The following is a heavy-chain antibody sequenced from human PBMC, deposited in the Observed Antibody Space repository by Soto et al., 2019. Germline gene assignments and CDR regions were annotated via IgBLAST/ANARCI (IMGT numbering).Heavy chain of an antibody. Sequence: EVQLTESGGGLVQPGGSLRLSCAASGFTFSSYSMTWVRQAPGKGLEWVSGISDSGGNTWYADSVKGRFTISRDNSKNTLFLQMNSLRAEDPAVYFCSKWSGFGDAWGQGTLVTVSS. CDR2: ISDSGGNT. J-gene: IGHJ5*02. CDR1: GFTFSSYS. V-gene: IGHV3-23*01. D-gene: IGHD3-10*01. CDR3: SKWSGFGDA.